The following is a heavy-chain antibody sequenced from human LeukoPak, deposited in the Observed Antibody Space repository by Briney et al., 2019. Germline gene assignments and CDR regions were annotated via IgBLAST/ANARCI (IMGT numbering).Heavy chain of an antibody. CDR2: IYYSWST. CDR3: ARASAHCGGGSCHGPDPGWQAEAYYFDY. CDR1: GGSISSYY. J-gene: IGHJ4*02. V-gene: IGHV4-59*01. D-gene: IGHD2-15*01. Sequence: SETLSLTRTVSGGSISSYYWGLIREPPGKGLGWIGYIYYSWSTHYNPPLQSRVTISVDTSKNQFSLKLSSVTAADTAVYYCARASAHCGGGSCHGPDPGWQAEAYYFDYWGQGTLVTVSS.